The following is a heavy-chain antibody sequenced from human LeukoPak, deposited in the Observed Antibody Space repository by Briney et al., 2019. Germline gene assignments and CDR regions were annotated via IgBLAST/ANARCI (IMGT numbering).Heavy chain of an antibody. CDR1: GYTFTNYY. CDR2: INPTGGSA. D-gene: IGHD6-13*01. V-gene: IGHV1-46*01. J-gene: IGHJ5*02. CDR3: ARDRSGSRWRWFDP. Sequence: ASVKVSCKASGYTFTNYYIHWVRQAPGQGLEWMGIINPTGGSASYAQKFQGRVSMNSDTSTSTLYLELSSLRSEDTAVYYCARDRSGSRWRWFDPWGQGTLVTVSS.